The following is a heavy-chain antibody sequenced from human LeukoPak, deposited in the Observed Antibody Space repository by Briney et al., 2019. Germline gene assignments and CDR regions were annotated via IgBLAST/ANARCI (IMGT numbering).Heavy chain of an antibody. CDR1: GFTFSSYA. D-gene: IGHD5-24*01. J-gene: IGHJ4*02. CDR2: ISYDGSNK. V-gene: IGHV3-30-3*01. CDR3: AREALLGDGYNWVDY. Sequence: GGSLRLSCAASGFTFSSYAMHWVRQAPGKGLEWVAVISYDGSNKYCADSVKGRFTISRDNSKNTLYLQMNSLRAEDTAVYYCAREALLGDGYNWVDYWGQGTLVTVSS.